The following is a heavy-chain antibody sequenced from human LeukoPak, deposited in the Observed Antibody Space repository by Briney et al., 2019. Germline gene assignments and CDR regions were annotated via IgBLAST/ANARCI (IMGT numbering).Heavy chain of an antibody. Sequence: GGSLRLSCAVSGLTLSNYGMSWVRQAPGKGLEWVAGISGSGGSTNYAGSVKGRFTISRDNRKNTLYLQMNSLRVEDTAVYFCAKRGAVIRVILVGFHKEAYYFDSWGQGALVTVSS. J-gene: IGHJ4*02. CDR3: AKRGAVIRVILVGFHKEAYYFDS. D-gene: IGHD3-22*01. V-gene: IGHV3-23*01. CDR1: GLTLSNYG. CDR2: ISGSGGST.